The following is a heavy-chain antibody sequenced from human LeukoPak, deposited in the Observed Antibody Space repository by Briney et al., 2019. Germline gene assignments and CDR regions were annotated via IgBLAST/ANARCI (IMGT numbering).Heavy chain of an antibody. CDR2: ISSNGGST. Sequence: PGGSLRLSCAASGFTFSSHSMHWVRQAPGKGLEYVSGISSNGGSTYYANSVKGRFTISRDNSKNTLYLQMNSLRAEDTAVYYCAKGGRDYGDYAPDYWGQGTLVTVSS. CDR1: GFTFSSHS. J-gene: IGHJ4*02. D-gene: IGHD4-17*01. CDR3: AKGGRDYGDYAPDY. V-gene: IGHV3-64*01.